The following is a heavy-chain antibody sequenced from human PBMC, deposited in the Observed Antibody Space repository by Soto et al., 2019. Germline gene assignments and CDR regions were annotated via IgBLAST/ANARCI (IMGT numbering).Heavy chain of an antibody. D-gene: IGHD3-10*01. CDR2: IYFRGTT. J-gene: IGHJ4*02. CDR1: GGSISSADHY. Sequence: QVQLQESGPGLVKASQTLSLTCTVSGGSISSADHYWTWVRQPPGKGLEWIGYIYFRGTTHYNPSLKSRVNISLDTSKNQFSLRLSSVTAADTAVYYCARDRYFGSGSYWGVDYWGQGTLLTVSS. CDR3: ARDRYFGSGSYWGVDY. V-gene: IGHV4-30-4*01.